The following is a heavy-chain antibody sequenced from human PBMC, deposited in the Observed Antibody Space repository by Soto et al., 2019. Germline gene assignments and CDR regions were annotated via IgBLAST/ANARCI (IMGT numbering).Heavy chain of an antibody. CDR2: INHSGST. CDR1: GGSFSGYY. D-gene: IGHD2-2*01. CDR3: ASVACSSTSCYFEARNNWFDP. J-gene: IGHJ5*02. V-gene: IGHV4-34*01. Sequence: SETLSLTCAVYGGSFSGYYWSWIRQPPGKGLERIGEINHSGSTNYNPSLKSRVTISVDTSKNQFSLKLSSVIAADTAVYYCASVACSSTSCYFEARNNWFDPWGQGTLVTVSS.